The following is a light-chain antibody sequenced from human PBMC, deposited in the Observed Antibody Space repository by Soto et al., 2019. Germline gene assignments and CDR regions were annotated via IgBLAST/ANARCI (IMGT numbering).Light chain of an antibody. V-gene: IGLV1-51*01. Sequence: QSVLTQPPSVSAAPGQKVTFSCSGSSSNIGGNSVSWYQQLPGTAPKLLIYDDNKRPSGIPDRFSGSKSGTSATLGLTGFQTGDEADYYCGSWDSSLSAYVFGAGTKVTVL. CDR1: SSNIGGNS. CDR3: GSWDSSLSAYV. J-gene: IGLJ1*01. CDR2: DDN.